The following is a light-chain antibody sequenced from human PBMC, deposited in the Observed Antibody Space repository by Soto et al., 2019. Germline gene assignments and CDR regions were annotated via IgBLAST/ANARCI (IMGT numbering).Light chain of an antibody. J-gene: IGKJ1*01. CDR2: KAS. Sequence: VSVGDRVAITCRASQTISSWLAWYQQEPGKAPKLLIYKASTLKSGVPSRFSGSGSGTEFTLTICSLRPDARQTCCTPIQNCYAESSGQGTKGDIK. CDR3: PIQNCYAES. V-gene: IGKV1-5*03. CDR1: QTISSW.